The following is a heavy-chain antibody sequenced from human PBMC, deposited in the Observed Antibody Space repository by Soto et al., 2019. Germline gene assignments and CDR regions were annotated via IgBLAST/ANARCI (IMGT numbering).Heavy chain of an antibody. J-gene: IGHJ6*02. Sequence: PSETLSLTCTVSGGSISSGYYYWSWIRQPPGKGLEWIGYIYYSGSTYYNPSLKSRVTISVDTSKNQFSLKLSSVTAADTAMYYCARHRKSGYDWVYYYYGMDVWGQGTTVTVSS. D-gene: IGHD5-12*01. CDR2: IYYSGST. CDR3: ARHRKSGYDWVYYYYGMDV. V-gene: IGHV4-30-4*01. CDR1: GGSISSGYYY.